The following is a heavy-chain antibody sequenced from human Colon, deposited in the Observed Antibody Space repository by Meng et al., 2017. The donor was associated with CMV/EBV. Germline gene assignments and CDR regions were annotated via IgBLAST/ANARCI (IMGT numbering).Heavy chain of an antibody. J-gene: IGHJ4*02. CDR2: ISDSGGST. CDR3: AKDPNPMIVAYYFDS. CDR1: GFTFSSYA. V-gene: IGHV3-23*01. D-gene: IGHD3-22*01. Sequence: GGSLRLSCAASGFTFSSYAMNWVRQAPGKGLEWVSAISDSGGSTYYADSVRGRFTISRDNSKNTLYLQVNSLRAEDTAVYYCAKDPNPMIVAYYFDSWGQGTLVTVSS.